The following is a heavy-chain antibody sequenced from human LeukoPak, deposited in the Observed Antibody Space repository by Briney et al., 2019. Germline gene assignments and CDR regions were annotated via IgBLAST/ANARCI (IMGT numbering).Heavy chain of an antibody. J-gene: IGHJ6*02. CDR1: GGSISYYY. V-gene: IGHV4-59*01. CDR3: AREDPQTTVPEGMDV. D-gene: IGHD4-17*01. Sequence: SETLSLTCTVSGGSISYYYWSWIRQSPGKGLEWIGYIYYSGTTNYNPSLKSRVTISVDTSKNQFSLQLRSVTAADTAVYYCAREDPQTTVPEGMDVWGQGTTVTISS. CDR2: IYYSGTT.